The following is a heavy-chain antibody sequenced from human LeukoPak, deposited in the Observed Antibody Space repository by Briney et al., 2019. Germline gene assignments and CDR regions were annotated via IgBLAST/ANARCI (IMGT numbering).Heavy chain of an antibody. CDR1: GYTFTGYA. CDR3: ARANYYDLRVAFDI. Sequence: GALVKVSCKASGYTFTGYAMHWVRQAPGQRLEWMGWINAGNGNTKYSQKFQGRVTITRDTSASTAYMELSSLRSEDTAVYYCARANYYDLRVAFDIWGQGTMVTVSS. V-gene: IGHV1-3*01. J-gene: IGHJ3*02. D-gene: IGHD3-22*01. CDR2: INAGNGNT.